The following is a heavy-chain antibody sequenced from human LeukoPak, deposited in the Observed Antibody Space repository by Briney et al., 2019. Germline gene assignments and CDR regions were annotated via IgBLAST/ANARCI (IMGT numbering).Heavy chain of an antibody. V-gene: IGHV3-23*01. Sequence: GGSLRLSCATSGFTFSSYAMSWVREAPGKGLEWVSAISGSGGSTYYADSVKGRFTISRDNSKNTLYLQMNSLRAEVTAVYYCAKTRGPTYYYDSSGFDYWGQGTLVTVSS. CDR3: AKTRGPTYYYDSSGFDY. D-gene: IGHD3-22*01. CDR2: ISGSGGST. J-gene: IGHJ4*02. CDR1: GFTFSSYA.